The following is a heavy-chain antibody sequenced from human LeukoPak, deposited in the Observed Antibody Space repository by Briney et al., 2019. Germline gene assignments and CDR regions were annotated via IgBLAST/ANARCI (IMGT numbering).Heavy chain of an antibody. Sequence: SRVTVPVDKSKNQFSLKLSSVTAADTAVYYCARAILVATIDGYYFDYWGQGTLVTVSS. D-gene: IGHD5-12*01. J-gene: IGHJ4*02. V-gene: IGHV4-4*02. CDR3: ARAILVATIDGYYFDY.